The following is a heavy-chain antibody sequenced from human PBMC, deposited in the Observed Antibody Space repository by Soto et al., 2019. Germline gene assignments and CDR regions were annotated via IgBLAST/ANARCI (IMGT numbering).Heavy chain of an antibody. J-gene: IGHJ3*02. CDR3: ARHGHPDFWSGYSVDAFDI. CDR1: GGPISSSSYC. CDR2: IYYSGST. Sequence: SETLSLPCTVSGGPISSSSYCWSWKRQPPGKGLEWIGYIYYSGSTNYNPSLKSRVTISVDTSKNQFSLKLSSVTAADTAVYYCARHGHPDFWSGYSVDAFDIWRQGTMVTVSS. D-gene: IGHD3-3*01. V-gene: IGHV4-61*05.